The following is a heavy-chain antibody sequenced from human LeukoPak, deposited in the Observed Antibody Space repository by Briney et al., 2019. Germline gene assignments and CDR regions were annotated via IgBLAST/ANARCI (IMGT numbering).Heavy chain of an antibody. D-gene: IGHD3-16*01. V-gene: IGHV4-39*02. CDR2: IYYSGST. Sequence: SETLSLTCTVSGGSISSSSYYWGWIRQPPGKGLEWIGSIYYSGSTYYNPSLKSRVTISVDTSKNQFSLKLSSVTAADTAVYYCAREESRGELNYWGRGTLVTVSS. CDR3: AREESRGELNY. J-gene: IGHJ4*02. CDR1: GGSISSSSYY.